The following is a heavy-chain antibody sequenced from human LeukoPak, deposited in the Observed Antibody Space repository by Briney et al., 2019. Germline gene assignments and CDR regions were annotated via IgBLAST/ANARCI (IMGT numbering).Heavy chain of an antibody. Sequence: GRSLRLSCAASGFTFSSYAMHWVRQAPGKGLEWVAVISYDGSNKYYADSVKGRFTISRDNSKNTLCLQMNSLRAEDTAVYYCAKANGPLEYYYYMDVWGKGTTVTVSS. D-gene: IGHD2-8*01. CDR1: GFTFSSYA. CDR2: ISYDGSNK. J-gene: IGHJ6*03. V-gene: IGHV3-30-3*01. CDR3: AKANGPLEYYYYMDV.